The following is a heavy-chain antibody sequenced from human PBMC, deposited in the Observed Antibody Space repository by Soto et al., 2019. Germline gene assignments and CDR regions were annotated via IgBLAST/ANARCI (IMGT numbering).Heavy chain of an antibody. D-gene: IGHD3-22*01. J-gene: IGHJ4*02. V-gene: IGHV2-5*02. CDR3: AHETYDYDSSAYLSGYFDY. Sequence: QITLKESGPTLVKPTQTLTLTCTFSGFSLSTSGVTVGWIRQPPGKALEWLALIYWDDDKRYSPSLRSRLTITKDTSKNQVVLTMTTMDPVDTATYYWAHETYDYDSSAYLSGYFDYGGQGNLVTVSS. CDR2: IYWDDDK. CDR1: GFSLSTSGVT.